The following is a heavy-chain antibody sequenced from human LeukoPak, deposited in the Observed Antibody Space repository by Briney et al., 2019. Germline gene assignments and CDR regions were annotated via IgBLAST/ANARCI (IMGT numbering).Heavy chain of an antibody. CDR1: ELHA. CDR3: AKDGGIQLWLRYYYGMDV. V-gene: IGHV3-23*01. D-gene: IGHD5-18*01. Sequence: GSLRLSCAASELHAMTWVRQGPGKGLEWVSAISRSGGSTYYADSVKGRFTISRDKSNNTLFLQMNSLRAEDTAVYYCAKDGGIQLWLRYYYGMDVWGQGTTVTVSS. CDR2: ISRSGGST. J-gene: IGHJ6*02.